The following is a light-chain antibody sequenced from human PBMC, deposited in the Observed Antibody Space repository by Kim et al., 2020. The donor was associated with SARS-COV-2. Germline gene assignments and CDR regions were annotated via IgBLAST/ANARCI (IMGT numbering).Light chain of an antibody. CDR2: DAS. V-gene: IGKV1-5*01. CDR1: QSISSW. J-gene: IGKJ1*01. CDR3: QQYNSYPWT. Sequence: ASVGDRVTITCRASQSISSWLAWYQQKPGRAPKLLIYDASSLETGVPSRFSGSGSGTEFTLTISSLQPDDFATFYCQQYNSYPWTFGQGTKVDIK.